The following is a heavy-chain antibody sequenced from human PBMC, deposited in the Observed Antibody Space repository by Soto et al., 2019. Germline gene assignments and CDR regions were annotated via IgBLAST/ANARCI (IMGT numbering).Heavy chain of an antibody. V-gene: IGHV3-30-3*01. Sequence: PGGSLRLSCAASGFTFSGYAMHGVRQAPGKGLEWVSVISCDGSNEDYADSVKGRFTISRDNSKNTRYLQMNSLRAEDTAVYYCARDLHRIGSSGYDFASWAQGPLFPFP. CDR2: ISCDGSNE. CDR3: ARDLHRIGSSGYDFAS. D-gene: IGHD5-12*01. J-gene: IGHJ4*02. CDR1: GFTFSGYA.